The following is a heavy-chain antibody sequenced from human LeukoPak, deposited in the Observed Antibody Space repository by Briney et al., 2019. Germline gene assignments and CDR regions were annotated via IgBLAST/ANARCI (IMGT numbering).Heavy chain of an antibody. Sequence: ASVKVSCKASGYTFTSYDINWVRQATGQGLEWMGWMNPNSGNTGYAQKLQGRVTMTTDTSTSTAYMELRSLRSDDTAVYYCARSKDRTLYGSSELSDDYWGQGTLVTVSS. D-gene: IGHD3-16*02. CDR3: ARSKDRTLYGSSELSDDY. V-gene: IGHV1-8*01. J-gene: IGHJ4*02. CDR2: MNPNSGNT. CDR1: GYTFTSYD.